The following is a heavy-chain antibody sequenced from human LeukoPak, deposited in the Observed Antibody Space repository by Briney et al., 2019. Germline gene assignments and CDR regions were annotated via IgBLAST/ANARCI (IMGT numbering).Heavy chain of an antibody. J-gene: IGHJ5*02. CDR3: ARASGTYSSGWLNWFDP. CDR1: GGSFSGYY. CDR2: IWYDGSNK. D-gene: IGHD6-19*01. V-gene: IGHV3-33*08. Sequence: LSLTCAVYGGSFSGYYWSWLRQAPGKGLEWVAVIWYDGSNKYYADSVKGRFTISRDNSKNTLYLQMNSLRAEDTAVYYCARASGTYSSGWLNWFDPWGQGTLVTVSS.